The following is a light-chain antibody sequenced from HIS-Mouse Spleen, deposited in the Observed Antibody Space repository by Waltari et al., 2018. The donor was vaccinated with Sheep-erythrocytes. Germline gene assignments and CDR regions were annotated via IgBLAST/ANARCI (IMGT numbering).Light chain of an antibody. CDR2: EGS. Sequence: QSALTQPPSASGSPGQSVTISCTGTSSDVGGYNYVSWYQHHPGKAPKLMIYEGSKRPPGVSNRCSGSKSGHTASLTISGLQAEDEADYYCCSYAGSSTWVFGGGTKLTVL. CDR3: CSYAGSSTWV. V-gene: IGLV2-23*01. CDR1: SSDVGGYNY. J-gene: IGLJ3*02.